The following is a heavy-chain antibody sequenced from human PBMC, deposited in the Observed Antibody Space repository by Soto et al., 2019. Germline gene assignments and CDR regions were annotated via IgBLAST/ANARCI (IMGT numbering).Heavy chain of an antibody. CDR1: GGSFSGYY. CDR2: INHSGST. CDR3: ARGPGVDP. V-gene: IGHV4-34*01. J-gene: IGHJ5*02. Sequence: SETLSLTCAVYGGSFSGYYWSWIRQPPGKGLEWIGEINHSGSTNYNPSLKSRVTISVDTSKNQFSLKLSSVTAADTAVYYCARGPGVDPWGQGTQVTVSS.